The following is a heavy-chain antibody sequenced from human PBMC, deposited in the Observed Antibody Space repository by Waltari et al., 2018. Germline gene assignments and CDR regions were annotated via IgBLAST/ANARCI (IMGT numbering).Heavy chain of an antibody. V-gene: IGHV3-21*01. D-gene: IGHD1-26*01. CDR1: GFTFSSYS. J-gene: IGHJ4*02. CDR2: SSSSSSYI. CDR3: ARSFLRVGAIPYYFDY. Sequence: EVQLVESGGGLVKPGGSLRLSCAASGFTFSSYSINWVRQAPRKGLEWVSSSSSSSSYIYYADSVKGRFTISRDNAKNSLYLQMNSLRAEDTAVYYCARSFLRVGAIPYYFDYWGQGTLVTVSS.